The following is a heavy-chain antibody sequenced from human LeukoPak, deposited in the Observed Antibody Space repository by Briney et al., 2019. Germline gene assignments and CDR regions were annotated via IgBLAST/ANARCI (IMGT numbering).Heavy chain of an antibody. J-gene: IGHJ4*02. V-gene: IGHV3-30*18. CDR2: ISYDGSNK. CDR1: GFTFSSYG. D-gene: IGHD3-22*01. Sequence: PGGSLRLSCAASGFTFSSYGMHWVRQAPGKGLEWVAVISYDGSNKYYADSVKGRFTISRDNSKNTLYLQMNSLRAEDTAVYYCAKASYYYDSSGYYLRYWGQGTLVTVSS. CDR3: AKASYYYDSSGYYLRY.